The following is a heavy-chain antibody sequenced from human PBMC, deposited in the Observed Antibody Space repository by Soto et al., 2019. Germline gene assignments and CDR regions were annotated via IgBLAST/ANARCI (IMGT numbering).Heavy chain of an antibody. CDR3: VRVAGSASWYETDS. CDR1: GYSINRGYY. D-gene: IGHD6-13*01. J-gene: IGHJ4*02. CDR2: TYYGASS. V-gene: IGHV4-38-2*02. Sequence: PSETLSLTCSVSGYSINRGYYWGWIRQPPGKGLEWLGTTYYGASSYYNPSLRSRITILLDASTNQLSLKLSSVTAADTAVYFCVRVAGSASWYETDSWGQGILVTVSS.